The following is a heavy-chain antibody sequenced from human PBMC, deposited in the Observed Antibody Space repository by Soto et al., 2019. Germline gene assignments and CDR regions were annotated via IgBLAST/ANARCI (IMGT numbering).Heavy chain of an antibody. V-gene: IGHV4-34*01. J-gene: IGHJ6*03. D-gene: IGHD2-15*01. CDR2: INHSGTT. CDR3: ARIRLDIVVVVAATRGEYYYYMAV. CDR1: GGSFSGYY. Sequence: QVQLQQWGAGLLKPSETLSLTCAVYGGSFSGYYWSWIRQPPGKGLEWIGEINHSGTTNYNPPLTSRLTIAVATSTNHYSPNLSSVSAADPAVYYCARIRLDIVVVVAATRGEYYYYMAVWGKGTTVTVSS.